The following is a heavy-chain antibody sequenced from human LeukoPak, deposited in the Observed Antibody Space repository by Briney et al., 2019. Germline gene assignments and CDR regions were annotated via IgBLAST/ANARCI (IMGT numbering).Heavy chain of an antibody. CDR1: GYSFTSYW. J-gene: IGHJ4*02. Sequence: GESLKISCKGSGYSFTSYWIGWVRPMPGKGLEWMGIIYPGDSDTRYSPSFQGQVTISADKSISTAYLQWSSLKASDTAMYYCARPRFETYYYDSSGYYIDYWGQGTLVTVSS. CDR2: IYPGDSDT. D-gene: IGHD3-22*01. CDR3: ARPRFETYYYDSSGYYIDY. V-gene: IGHV5-51*01.